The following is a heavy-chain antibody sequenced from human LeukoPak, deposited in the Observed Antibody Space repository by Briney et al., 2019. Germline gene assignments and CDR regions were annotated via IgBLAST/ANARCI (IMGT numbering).Heavy chain of an antibody. CDR3: ARRAGAYSHPYDY. Sequence: PGGSLRLSCTVSGFTVSSNSMSWVRQAPGKGLEWVSFIYRDNTHYSDSVKGRFTISRDNSKNTLYLQMNGLRAEDTAVYYCARRAGAYSHPYDYWGQGTLVTVSS. CDR2: IYRDNT. V-gene: IGHV3-53*01. D-gene: IGHD4/OR15-4a*01. CDR1: GFTVSSNS. J-gene: IGHJ4*02.